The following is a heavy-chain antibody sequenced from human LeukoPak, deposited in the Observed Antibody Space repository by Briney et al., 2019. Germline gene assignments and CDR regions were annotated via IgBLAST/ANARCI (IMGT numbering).Heavy chain of an antibody. CDR3: ARVVWFGELAYYFDY. V-gene: IGHV4-30-4*01. J-gene: IGHJ4*02. CDR1: GGSISSGDYY. Sequence: SETLSLTCTVSGGSISSGDYYWSWTRQPPRKGLEWIGYIYYSGSTYYNPSLKSRVTISVDTSKNQLSLKLSSVTAADTAVYYCARVVWFGELAYYFDYWGQGTLVTVSS. CDR2: IYYSGST. D-gene: IGHD3-10*01.